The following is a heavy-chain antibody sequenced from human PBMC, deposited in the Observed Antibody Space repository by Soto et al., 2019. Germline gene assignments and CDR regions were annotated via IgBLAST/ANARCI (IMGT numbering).Heavy chain of an antibody. CDR3: ARAEATHWVAYYFDY. CDR2: ICTGGTT. Sequence: ETLSLTCTVSGASISSFCWTWIRQPPGQGLEWIGYICTGGTTKYNPSLKSRVTMSVDKSKTQFSLELTSVTAADTAVYYCARAEATHWVAYYFDYWGQGTLVTVSS. CDR1: GASISSFC. D-gene: IGHD2-15*01. J-gene: IGHJ4*02. V-gene: IGHV4-4*09.